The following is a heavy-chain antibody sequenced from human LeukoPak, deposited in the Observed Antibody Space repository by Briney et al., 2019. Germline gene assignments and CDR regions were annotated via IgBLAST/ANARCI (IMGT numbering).Heavy chain of an antibody. CDR2: VYISGST. J-gene: IGHJ4*02. V-gene: IGHV4-4*07. CDR1: GGSIISYY. D-gene: IGHD4-11*01. CDR3: ARLQGDYSFDY. Sequence: SETLSLTCTVSGGSIISYYWSCIRQPARKGLEWIGRVYISGSTNYNPSLKSRVTMSIDTSKNQFSLKLSSVTAADTAVYYCARLQGDYSFDYWGQGTLVTVSS.